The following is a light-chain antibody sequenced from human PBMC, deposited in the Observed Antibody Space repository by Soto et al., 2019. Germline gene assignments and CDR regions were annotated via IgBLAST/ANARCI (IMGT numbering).Light chain of an antibody. J-gene: IGKJ3*01. Sequence: EIVMPQSPDPLYVSPGEKATLSCRDSQSVSSNLAWYQQKPGQAPGLLIYGASTRATGIPARFSCSGSGTDCTLTISSRQSEYFAVYDCQQYNNWPPLFTFGPGTKVDI. V-gene: IGKV3-15*01. CDR2: GAS. CDR3: QQYNNWPPLFT. CDR1: QSVSSN.